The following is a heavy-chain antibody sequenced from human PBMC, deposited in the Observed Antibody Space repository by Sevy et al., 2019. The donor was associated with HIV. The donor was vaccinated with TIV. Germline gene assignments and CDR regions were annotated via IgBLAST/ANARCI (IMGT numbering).Heavy chain of an antibody. CDR2: ISWNSRNI. Sequence: GGSLRLSCAASGFPFNDHAMHWVRQVPGKGLKWVSGISWNSRNIGYADSVKGRFTISRDNARHFVYLEMNSLRPEDTAFYYCAKDINRGCDGVNCYSYYYSFYGLDVWGQWTTVTVSS. J-gene: IGHJ6*02. D-gene: IGHD2-21*01. CDR1: GFPFNDHA. CDR3: AKDINRGCDGVNCYSYYYSFYGLDV. V-gene: IGHV3-9*01.